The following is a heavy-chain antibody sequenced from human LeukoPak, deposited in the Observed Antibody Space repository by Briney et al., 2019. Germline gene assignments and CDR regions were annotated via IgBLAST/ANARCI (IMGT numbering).Heavy chain of an antibody. CDR1: GFTFSSYA. CDR2: ISSSGGST. D-gene: IGHD1-26*01. CDR3: AKGRSGSYSCDY. V-gene: IGHV3-23*01. J-gene: IGHJ4*02. Sequence: GGSLRLSCAASGFTFSSYAMSWVRQAPGKGLEWVLSISSSGGSTYYADSVKGRFTISSDNSKNTLYLQMNSLRAEDTAVYYCAKGRSGSYSCDYWGQGTLVTVSS.